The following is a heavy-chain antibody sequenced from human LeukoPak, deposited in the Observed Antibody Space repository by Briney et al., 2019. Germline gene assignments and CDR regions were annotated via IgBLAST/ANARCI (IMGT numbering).Heavy chain of an antibody. CDR3: ASTEQWLVRAGWAFDI. Sequence: SETLSLTCTVSGGSISGYFWAWIRRPAGKGLEWIGRIYSSGSTNYNLSLKSRVTMSVDTSKNQFSLRLSSVTAADTAVYYCASTEQWLVRAGWAFDIWGQGTMVTVSS. CDR1: GGSISGYF. V-gene: IGHV4-4*07. D-gene: IGHD6-19*01. J-gene: IGHJ3*02. CDR2: IYSSGST.